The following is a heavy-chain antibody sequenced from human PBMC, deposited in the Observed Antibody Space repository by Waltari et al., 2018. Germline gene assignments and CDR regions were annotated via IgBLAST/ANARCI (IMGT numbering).Heavy chain of an antibody. V-gene: IGHV3-74*03. CDR3: ARAAGAGVTDY. CDR2: INADESHI. J-gene: IGHJ4*01. CDR1: GLTFSFYW. D-gene: IGHD6-19*01. Sequence: EVQLVESGGGLVRPGGSLTLSCASSGLTFSFYWMHWIRRAPGEELVWVARINADESHITYADSAKGRFTISRDNTKNILYLQMTGLTVDDTAVYYCARAAGAGVTDYWGRGTLV.